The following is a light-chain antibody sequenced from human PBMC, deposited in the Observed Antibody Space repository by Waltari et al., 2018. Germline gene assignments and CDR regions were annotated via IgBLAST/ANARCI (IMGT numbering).Light chain of an antibody. CDR1: RSDMGGYDS. CDR2: EVS. J-gene: IGLJ2*01. Sequence: QSALTQPASVSGSPGPSITSPCPGTRSDMGGYDSSSRYPPPPGKAPNLLIYEVSNRPSGVSHRFAGSQSGKTAPLTISGLQAGDDAVYYCSSYTSLTTLVFGGGTKLTVL. CDR3: SSYTSLTTLV. V-gene: IGLV2-14*01.